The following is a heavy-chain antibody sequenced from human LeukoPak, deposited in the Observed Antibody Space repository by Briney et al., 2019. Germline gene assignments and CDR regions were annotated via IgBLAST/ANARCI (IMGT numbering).Heavy chain of an antibody. CDR1: GGSISSSSYY. D-gene: IGHD2-21*01. CDR2: IYYSGST. V-gene: IGHV4-39*01. J-gene: IGHJ4*02. Sequence: SETLSLTCTVSGGSISSSSYYWGWIRQPPGKGLEWIGSIYYSGSTYYNPSLKSRVTISVDTSKNQFSLKLSSVTAADTAVYYCARHPRWYAYCGGDCYSGLYYWGQGTLVTVSS. CDR3: ARHPRWYAYCGGDCYSGLYY.